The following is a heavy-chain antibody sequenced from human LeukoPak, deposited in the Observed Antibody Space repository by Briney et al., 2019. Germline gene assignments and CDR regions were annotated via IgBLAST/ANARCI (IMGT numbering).Heavy chain of an antibody. Sequence: GGSLRLSCATSGFTFSTSWMHWVRQAPGEGLVWVSRISSDGITTTYADSVKGRFSISRDNAKNALYLQMNSLRVEDTAVYYCARVRSSSWYDYWGQGALVTVSS. J-gene: IGHJ4*02. D-gene: IGHD6-13*01. CDR3: ARVRSSSWYDY. V-gene: IGHV3-74*01. CDR2: ISSDGITT. CDR1: GFTFSTSW.